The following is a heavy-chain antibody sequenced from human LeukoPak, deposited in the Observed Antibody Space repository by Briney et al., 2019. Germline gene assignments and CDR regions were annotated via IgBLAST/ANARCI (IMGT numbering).Heavy chain of an antibody. CDR3: AREATPQTSTLYYYYYYMDV. CDR2: IIPIYGIA. CDR1: GGTFSTYA. D-gene: IGHD1/OR15-1a*01. Sequence: GASVKVSCKASGGTFSTYAISWLRQAPGRGLEWMGGIIPIYGIANYAQKLRDRVTITADESTSTSYMEVNGLRSEDTAVYYCAREATPQTSTLYYYYYYMDVWGNGTPVTVSS. V-gene: IGHV1-69*13. J-gene: IGHJ6*03.